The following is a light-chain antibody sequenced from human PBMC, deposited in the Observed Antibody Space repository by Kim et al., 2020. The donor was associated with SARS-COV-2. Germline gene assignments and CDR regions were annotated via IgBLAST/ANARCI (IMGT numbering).Light chain of an antibody. V-gene: IGKV3-20*01. CDR1: QGVGSGL. CDR2: EAF. J-gene: IGKJ2*03. CDR3: QQYGSSPYS. Sequence: LAAGERATLSCRASQGVGSGLLALYQQKPGQAPRLLIYEAFKRVAGIPDRFSGSGSGTDFTLTISRPEPEDFAMYYCQQYGSSPYSFGQGTKLEI.